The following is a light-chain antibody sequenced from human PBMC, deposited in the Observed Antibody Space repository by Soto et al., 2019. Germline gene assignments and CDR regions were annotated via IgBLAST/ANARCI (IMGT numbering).Light chain of an antibody. J-gene: IGKJ3*01. CDR2: AAS. Sequence: AIRMTQSPSSLSASTGDRVTITCRASQGISSYLAWYQQKPGKAPKLLIYAASTLQSGVPSRFSGSGSGTDFTRTISCLQSEDFATYYCQQYYSYPETFGHGTKVDIK. CDR1: QGISSY. CDR3: QQYYSYPET. V-gene: IGKV1-8*01.